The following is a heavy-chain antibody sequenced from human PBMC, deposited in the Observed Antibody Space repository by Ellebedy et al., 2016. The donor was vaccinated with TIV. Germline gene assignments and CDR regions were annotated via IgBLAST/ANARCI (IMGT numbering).Heavy chain of an antibody. CDR2: IYYSGST. D-gene: IGHD2-2*01. V-gene: IGHV4-31*03. Sequence: SETLSLXCTVSGGSISSGGYYWSWIRQHPGKGLEWIGYIYYSGSTYYNPSLKSRVTISVDTSKNQFSLKLSSVTAADTAVYYCARTGRGLWSSTSRRSPHYMDVWGKGTTVTVSS. CDR3: ARTGRGLWSSTSRRSPHYMDV. J-gene: IGHJ6*03. CDR1: GGSISSGGYY.